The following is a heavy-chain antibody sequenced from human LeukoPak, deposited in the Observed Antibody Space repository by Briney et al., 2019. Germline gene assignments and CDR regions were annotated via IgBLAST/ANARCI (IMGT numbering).Heavy chain of an antibody. Sequence: GGSLRLSFAAPGFPFKNERLDRVRPAPGKGLVWVSRINTDGSTTTYADSVKGRFTISRDNAKNTLYLQMNSLRVEDTAVYYCARGRGGSYHYWGQGTLVTVSS. CDR1: GFPFKNER. V-gene: IGHV3-74*01. D-gene: IGHD1-26*01. CDR3: ARGRGGSYHY. J-gene: IGHJ4*02. CDR2: INTDGSTT.